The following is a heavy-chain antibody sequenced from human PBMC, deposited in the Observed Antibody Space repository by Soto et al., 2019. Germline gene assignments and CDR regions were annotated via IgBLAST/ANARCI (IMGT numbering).Heavy chain of an antibody. CDR2: IYYSGST. J-gene: IGHJ5*02. V-gene: IGHV4-39*01. Sequence: PSETLSLTCTVSGGSISSSSCYWGWIRQPPGKGLEWIGSIYYSGSTYYNPSLKSRVTISVDTSKNQFSLKLSSVTAADTAVYYCARLLMERFGELARGGIYNWFDPWGQGTLVTVSS. D-gene: IGHD3-10*01. CDR3: ARLLMERFGELARGGIYNWFDP. CDR1: GGSISSSSCY.